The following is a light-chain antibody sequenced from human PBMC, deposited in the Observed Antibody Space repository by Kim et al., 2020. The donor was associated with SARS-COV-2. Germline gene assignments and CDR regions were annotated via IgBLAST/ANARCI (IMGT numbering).Light chain of an antibody. Sequence: QRVTFSCYGSFSNVGRNTVNWYQQLPGTAPKLLIFGYNQRPSGVPDRFSGSKSGTSASLAISGLQSEDEADYYCAAWDDNLNGVGFGGGTQLTVL. V-gene: IGLV1-44*01. CDR3: AAWDDNLNGVG. CDR1: FSNVGRNT. J-gene: IGLJ2*01. CDR2: GYN.